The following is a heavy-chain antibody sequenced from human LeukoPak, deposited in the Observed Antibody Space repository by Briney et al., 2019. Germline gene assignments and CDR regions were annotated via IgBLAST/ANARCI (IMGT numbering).Heavy chain of an antibody. V-gene: IGHV1-18*04. CDR2: ISAYNGNT. D-gene: IGHD6-19*01. CDR3: ARDLGIAVAGRYFDY. Sequence: GASVKVSCKASGYTFTSYGISWVRQAPGQGLEWMGWISAYNGNTNYAQKLQGRVTMTTDTSTSTAYMELRSLRSDDTAVYYCARDLGIAVAGRYFDYWGQGTLVTVPS. CDR1: GYTFTSYG. J-gene: IGHJ4*02.